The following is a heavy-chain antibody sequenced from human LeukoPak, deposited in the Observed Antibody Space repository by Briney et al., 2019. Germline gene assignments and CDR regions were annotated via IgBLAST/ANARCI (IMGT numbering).Heavy chain of an antibody. D-gene: IGHD6-19*01. CDR1: GFTFSSYA. V-gene: IGHV3-23*01. J-gene: IGHJ5*02. CDR3: AKDQDLSSGWYFSP. Sequence: PGGSLRLSCAASGFTFSSYAMSWVRQAPGKGLEWVSAISGSGGSTYYADSVKGRFTISRVNSKNTLYLQMNSLRAEDTAVYYCAKDQDLSSGWYFSPWGQGTLVTVSS. CDR2: ISGSGGST.